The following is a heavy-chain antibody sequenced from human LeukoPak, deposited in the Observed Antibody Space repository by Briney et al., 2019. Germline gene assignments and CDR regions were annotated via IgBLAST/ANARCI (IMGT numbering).Heavy chain of an antibody. CDR1: GFTFSSYA. D-gene: IGHD2-21*02. V-gene: IGHV3-23*01. Sequence: GGSLRLSCAASGFTFSSYAMTWVRQAPGRGLEWVTVIGPSGDSIHYADSVKGRFTVSRDNSENTLYLQMNSQRAEDTAVYYCAKYCGGDCFRNFDYWGQGSLVTVSS. CDR2: IGPSGDSI. J-gene: IGHJ4*02. CDR3: AKYCGGDCFRNFDY.